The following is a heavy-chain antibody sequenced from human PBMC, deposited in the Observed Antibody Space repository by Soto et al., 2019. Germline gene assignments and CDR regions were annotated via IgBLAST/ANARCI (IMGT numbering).Heavy chain of an antibody. CDR1: GGTFSSYA. Sequence: QVQLVQSGAEVKKPGSSVKVSCKASGGTFSSYAISWVRQAPGQGLEWMGGIIPIFGTANYAQKFQGRVTITADESTSTAYMGLSSLRSEDTAVYYCARVGGGDFWRGNRNWFDPWGQGTLVTVSS. D-gene: IGHD3-3*01. J-gene: IGHJ5*02. V-gene: IGHV1-69*01. CDR3: ARVGGGDFWRGNRNWFDP. CDR2: IIPIFGTA.